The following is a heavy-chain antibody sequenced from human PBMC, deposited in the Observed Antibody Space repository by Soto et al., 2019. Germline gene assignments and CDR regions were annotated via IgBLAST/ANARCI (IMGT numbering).Heavy chain of an antibody. CDR1: GFTFSSYG. CDR3: AKDSSAVVVITTGGDYYYGMDV. D-gene: IGHD3-22*01. Sequence: GGSLRLSCAASGFTFSSYGMHWVRQAPGKGLEWVAVISYDGSNKYYADSVKGRFAISRDNSKNTLYLQMNSLRAEDTAVYYCAKDSSAVVVITTGGDYYYGMDVWGQGTTVTVSS. V-gene: IGHV3-30*18. CDR2: ISYDGSNK. J-gene: IGHJ6*02.